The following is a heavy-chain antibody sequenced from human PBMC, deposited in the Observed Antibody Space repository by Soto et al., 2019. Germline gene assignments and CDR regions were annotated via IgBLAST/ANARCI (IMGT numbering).Heavy chain of an antibody. Sequence: SETLSLTCSVSGGSISRYYWSWIRQPPGKGLECIGYAYYSGDTGYNPSLQSRVTMAVDTSKNQVSLKLTSVTAADTAVYYCARDRSTYGGGGTGEVKENWFDPWGQGALVTVSS. CDR2: AYYSGDT. V-gene: IGHV4-59*01. D-gene: IGHD2-8*01. CDR3: ARDRSTYGGGGTGEVKENWFDP. J-gene: IGHJ5*02. CDR1: GGSISRYY.